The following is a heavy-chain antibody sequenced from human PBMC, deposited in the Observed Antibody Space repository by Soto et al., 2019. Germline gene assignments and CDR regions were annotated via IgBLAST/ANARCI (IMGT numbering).Heavy chain of an antibody. J-gene: IGHJ5*02. CDR2: ILYDGSVQ. CDR3: AREERVAALTWLDP. Sequence: PGGSLRLSCAGSGFTFSNYAVNWVRQAPGKGLEWVAVILYDGSVQHYADSVKGRFTVSRDNSKNTVYLQMNSLTPEDTATYYSAREERVAALTWLDPCGQRTLVTVSS. D-gene: IGHD6-6*01. V-gene: IGHV3-30-3*01. CDR1: GFTFSNYA.